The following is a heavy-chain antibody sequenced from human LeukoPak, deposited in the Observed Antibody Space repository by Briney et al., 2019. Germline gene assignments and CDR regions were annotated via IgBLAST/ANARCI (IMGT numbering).Heavy chain of an antibody. V-gene: IGHV3-30*18. CDR1: GFTFSSYG. J-gene: IGHJ6*02. Sequence: GGSLRLSCAASGFTFSSYGMHWVRQAPGKGLEWVAVISYDGSNKYYADSVKGRFTISRDNSKNTLYLQMNSLRAEDTAVYYCAKGHRIGYCSSTSRPPENYGMDVWGQGTTVTVSS. CDR2: ISYDGSNK. CDR3: AKGHRIGYCSSTSRPPENYGMDV. D-gene: IGHD2-2*01.